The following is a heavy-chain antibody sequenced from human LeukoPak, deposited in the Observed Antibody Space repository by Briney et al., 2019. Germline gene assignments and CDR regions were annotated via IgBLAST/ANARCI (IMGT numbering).Heavy chain of an antibody. CDR2: IDPSDSQT. V-gene: IGHV5-10-1*01. CDR1: GYSFTTHW. J-gene: IGHJ4*02. D-gene: IGHD3-22*01. CDR3: SSGYYYVFDY. Sequence: GESLRISCKGSGYSFTTHWISWVRQMPGKGLEWTGRIDPSDSQTYYSPSFQGHVTISADKSINTAYLQWSSLKASDTAMYYCSSGYYYVFDYWGQGTLVTVS.